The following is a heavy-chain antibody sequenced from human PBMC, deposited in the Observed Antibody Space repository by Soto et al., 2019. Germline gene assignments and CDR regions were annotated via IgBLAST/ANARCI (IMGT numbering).Heavy chain of an antibody. CDR2: IFHEGTA. D-gene: IGHD3-10*01. J-gene: IGHJ4*02. Sequence: TLSLTCALSGVSISSGNRWIWVRQPPQRGLVYIGEIFHEGTANHYPPFERRDAISVDTSENEFSVKLTCVTAADTAIYLCARPGDDARLHYLYFDLWVQG. CDR1: GVSISSGNR. CDR3: ARPGDDARLHYLYFDL. V-gene: IGHV4-4*01.